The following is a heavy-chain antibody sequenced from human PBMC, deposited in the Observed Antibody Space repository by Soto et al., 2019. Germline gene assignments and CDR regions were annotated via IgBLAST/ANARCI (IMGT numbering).Heavy chain of an antibody. J-gene: IGHJ5*02. CDR3: ARGVKYGAYSRWFDP. Sequence: QVQLVQSGAEVKKPGASVKVSCKASGNTFTNYDINWVRQATGQGLEYLGWMNPNSGDTAYVQKFQGRVTMTWDTSITTADMELRSLRSEATAVYFCARGVKYGAYSRWFDPWGQGTLVTVSS. V-gene: IGHV1-8*01. D-gene: IGHD4-17*01. CDR2: MNPNSGDT. CDR1: GNTFTNYD.